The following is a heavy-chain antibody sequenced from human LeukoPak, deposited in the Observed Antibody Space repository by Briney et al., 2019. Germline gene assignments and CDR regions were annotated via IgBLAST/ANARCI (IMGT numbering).Heavy chain of an antibody. J-gene: IGHJ4*02. Sequence: PSETLSLTCAVYGGSFSGYYWSWIRQPPGKGLEWIGEINHSGSTNYNPSLKSRVTISVDTSKNQFSLKLSSVTAADTAVYYCARGQKYYYDSSGYGPNDYWGQGTLVTVSS. CDR3: ARGQKYYYDSSGYGPNDY. V-gene: IGHV4-34*01. CDR2: INHSGST. CDR1: GGSFSGYY. D-gene: IGHD3-22*01.